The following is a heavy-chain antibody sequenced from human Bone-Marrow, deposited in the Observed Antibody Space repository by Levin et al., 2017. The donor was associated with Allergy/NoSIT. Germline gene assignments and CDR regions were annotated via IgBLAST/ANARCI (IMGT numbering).Heavy chain of an antibody. J-gene: IGHJ6*02. V-gene: IGHV1-2*02. Sequence: VASVKVSCKTSGNTFIGYSVHWVRQAPGHGLEWMGWINPYSGQTDSPQKFQGRVTMTRDTSTRRVYLELSGLRTDDTAVYYCAREKTGDSYYYNYGLDVWGQGTPVTVSS. D-gene: IGHD3-9*01. CDR1: GNTFIGYS. CDR2: INPYSGQT. CDR3: AREKTGDSYYYNYGLDV.